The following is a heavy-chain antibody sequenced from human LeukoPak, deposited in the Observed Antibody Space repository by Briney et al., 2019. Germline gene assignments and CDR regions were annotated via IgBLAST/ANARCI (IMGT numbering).Heavy chain of an antibody. CDR1: GFTFSDSY. D-gene: IGHD4-17*01. J-gene: IGHJ5*02. CDR2: ISTSSGYT. CDR3: ARRPTVTTPLTA. Sequence: GGSLRLSCTASGFTFSDSYMNWIRQAPGKGPEWISLISTSSGYTDYADSVKGRFTISRDNAKNSLYLQMNSLRAEDTAVYYCARRPTVTTPLTAWGQGTLVTVSS. V-gene: IGHV3-11*03.